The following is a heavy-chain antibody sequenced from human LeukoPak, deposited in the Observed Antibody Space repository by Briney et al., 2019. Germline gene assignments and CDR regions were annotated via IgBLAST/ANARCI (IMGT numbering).Heavy chain of an antibody. J-gene: IGHJ5*02. CDR3: ASVGGLYLFDP. CDR2: IYYSGST. V-gene: IGHV4-39*01. Sequence: PSETLSLTGTVSGGSISSSSYYWGWIRQPPGKGPEWIGSIYYSGSTYYNPSLKSRVTISVDTSKNQFSLKLSSVTAADTAVYYCASVGGLYLFDPWGQGTLVTVSS. D-gene: IGHD3-16*01. CDR1: GGSISSSSYY.